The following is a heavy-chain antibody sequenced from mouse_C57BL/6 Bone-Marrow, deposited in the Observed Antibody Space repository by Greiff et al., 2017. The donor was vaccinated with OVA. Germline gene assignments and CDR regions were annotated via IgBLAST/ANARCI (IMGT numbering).Heavy chain of an antibody. J-gene: IGHJ1*03. V-gene: IGHV1-26*01. CDR1: GYTFTDYY. CDR3: ARDPNWEDWYFDV. CDR2: INPNNGGT. D-gene: IGHD4-1*01. Sequence: VQLQQSGPELVKPGASVKISCKASGYTFTDYYMNWVKQSHGKSLEWIGDINPNNGGTSYNQKFKGKATLTVDKSSSTAYMELRSLTSEDSAVYYCARDPNWEDWYFDVWGTGTTVTVSS.